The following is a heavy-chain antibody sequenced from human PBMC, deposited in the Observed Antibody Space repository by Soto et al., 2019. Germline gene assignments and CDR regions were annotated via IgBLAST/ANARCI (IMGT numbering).Heavy chain of an antibody. Sequence: GGSLRLSCAASGFTFSDYYMNWIRQAPGKGLEWVSYISSSGSAIYYADSVKGRFTISRDNAKNSLYLQMNSLRAEDTAVYYCARGRSYYYDSSGYARLDYWGQGTLVTVSS. CDR3: ARGRSYYYDSSGYARLDY. J-gene: IGHJ4*02. CDR1: GFTFSDYY. D-gene: IGHD3-22*01. CDR2: ISSSGSAI. V-gene: IGHV3-11*01.